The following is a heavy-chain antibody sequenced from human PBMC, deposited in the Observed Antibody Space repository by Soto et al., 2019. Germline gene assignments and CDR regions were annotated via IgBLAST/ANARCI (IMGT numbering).Heavy chain of an antibody. Sequence: QVQLVQSGAEVKKPGSSVKVSCKASGCTFSSYAISRVRQAPGQGLEWMGGFIPMFNRPHSARKFQGRVTITADESTSTAYMDLSSLRSEDTAVYYCARGQFHHVSNYYYALDVWGQGTTVTVSS. CDR2: FIPMFNRP. CDR3: ARGQFHHVSNYYYALDV. CDR1: GCTFSSYA. J-gene: IGHJ6*02. V-gene: IGHV1-69*01.